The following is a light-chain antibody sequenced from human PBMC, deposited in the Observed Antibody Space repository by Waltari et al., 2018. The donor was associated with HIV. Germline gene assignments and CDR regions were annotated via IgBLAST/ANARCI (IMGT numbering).Light chain of an antibody. CDR1: SSDVGGYNY. Sequence: QSALTQPPSASGSPGQSVTISCTGTSSDVGGYNYVSWYQQHAGKAPKLMIFEVNRRPSGFPDRFSGSKSGNTASLTISGLQVEDEADYYCTSYGGSNNFYVFGTGTTVTV. J-gene: IGLJ1*01. V-gene: IGLV2-8*01. CDR3: TSYGGSNNFYV. CDR2: EVN.